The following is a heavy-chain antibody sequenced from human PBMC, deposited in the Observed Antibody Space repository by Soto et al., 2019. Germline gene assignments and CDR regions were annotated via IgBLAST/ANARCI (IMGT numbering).Heavy chain of an antibody. V-gene: IGHV1-18*01. CDR2: ISAYNGNT. Sequence: GASLKVSCKASGYTFTSYGISWVRQAPGQGLEWMGWISAYNGNTNYAQKLQGRVTMTTDTSTSTAYMELRSLRSDDTAVYYCARDAAQWLVTKRLDYWGQGTLVTVSS. CDR3: ARDAAQWLVTKRLDY. CDR1: GYTFTSYG. D-gene: IGHD6-19*01. J-gene: IGHJ4*02.